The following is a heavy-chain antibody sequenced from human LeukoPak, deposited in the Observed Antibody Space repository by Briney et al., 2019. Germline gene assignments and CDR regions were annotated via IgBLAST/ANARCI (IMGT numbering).Heavy chain of an antibody. CDR3: ARDRWYYDSSGYRLMYYFDY. CDR2: INPNGGSA. Sequence: ASVKVSCKASGYTFTSYYMHWVRQAPGQGLESMGIINPNGGSASYAQKVQGRVTMTRDTSTSTVYMELSSLRSEDTAVYYCARDRWYYDSSGYRLMYYFDYWGQGTLVTVSS. CDR1: GYTFTSYY. J-gene: IGHJ4*02. V-gene: IGHV1-46*01. D-gene: IGHD3-22*01.